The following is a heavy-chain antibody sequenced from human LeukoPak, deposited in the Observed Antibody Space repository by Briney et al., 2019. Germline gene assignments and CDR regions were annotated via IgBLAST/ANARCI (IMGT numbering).Heavy chain of an antibody. D-gene: IGHD6-19*01. J-gene: IGHJ4*02. CDR2: IAADGGVK. Sequence: GGSLRLSCAASGFSFHDHGMDWVRQAPGEGLEWVAVIAADGGVKQYADSVKGRFSLSRDNSKNTVSLQMNGLTAVDTAVYYCAREATWGQWYFDLWGQGAPVTVSS. CDR3: AREATWGQWYFDL. V-gene: IGHV3-30*03. CDR1: GFSFHDHG.